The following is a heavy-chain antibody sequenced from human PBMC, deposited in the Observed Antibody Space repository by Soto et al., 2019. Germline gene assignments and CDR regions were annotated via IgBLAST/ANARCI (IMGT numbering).Heavy chain of an antibody. CDR2: ISYSGST. V-gene: IGHV4-59*01. D-gene: IGHD6-13*01. CDR1: DGSISSYY. CDR3: GRAHRDLQQLVHYYYSMDV. Sequence: SETLSLTCTVSDGSISSYYWSWIRQPPGKGLECIGYISYSGSTKYNPSIKNRVTILRDTSKKQFSLKLSSVTAADTAVYYCGRAHRDLQQLVHYYYSMDVWGQGTTVTVSS. J-gene: IGHJ6*02.